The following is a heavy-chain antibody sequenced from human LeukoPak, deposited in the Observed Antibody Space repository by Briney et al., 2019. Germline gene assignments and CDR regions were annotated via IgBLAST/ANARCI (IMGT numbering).Heavy chain of an antibody. J-gene: IGHJ4*02. V-gene: IGHV3-23*01. CDR3: AREEDGYNTNLFDY. CDR1: GFTFSSYA. Sequence: GGSLRLSCAASGFTFSSYAMSWVRQAPGKGLEWVSVISGSGGRTSYADSVKGRFTVSRDNSKNTLYLQMNSLRAENTAVYYCAREEDGYNTNLFDYWGQGTLVTVSS. CDR2: ISGSGGRT. D-gene: IGHD5-24*01.